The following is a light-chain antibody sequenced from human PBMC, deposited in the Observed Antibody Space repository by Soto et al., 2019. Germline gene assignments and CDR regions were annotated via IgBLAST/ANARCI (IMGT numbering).Light chain of an antibody. V-gene: IGKV1-5*01. CDR2: DAS. CDR1: QSSSSW. J-gene: IGKJ1*01. Sequence: DIQMTQSPSTLSASVGDRVTITCRASQSSSSWLAWYQQKPGKAPKLLIYDASSLESGFPSRFSGSGSGTEFTLTISSLQPDDFATYYCQQYNSYSPTFGQGTKVEIK. CDR3: QQYNSYSPT.